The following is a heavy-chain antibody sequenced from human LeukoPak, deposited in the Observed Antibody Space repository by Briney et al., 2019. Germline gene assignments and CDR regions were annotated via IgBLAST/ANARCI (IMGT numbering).Heavy chain of an antibody. Sequence: GGSLRVSCAASGFTFSSYGMHWVRQAPGKGLEWVAVISYDGSNKYYADSVKGRFTISRDNSKNTLYLQMNSLRAEDTAVYYCAKDPLRGYSSGSPYYFDYWGQGTLVTVSS. D-gene: IGHD6-19*01. J-gene: IGHJ4*02. V-gene: IGHV3-30*18. CDR1: GFTFSSYG. CDR2: ISYDGSNK. CDR3: AKDPLRGYSSGSPYYFDY.